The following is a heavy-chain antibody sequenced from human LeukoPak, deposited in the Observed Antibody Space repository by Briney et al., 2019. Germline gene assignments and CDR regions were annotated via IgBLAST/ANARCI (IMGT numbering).Heavy chain of an antibody. Sequence: GRSLRLSCAASAFTFSNYGMHWVRQAPGKGLECVGLIWFDGSNKYYADSVKGRFTISRDNSKNTLDLQMNSLRPEDTAIYYCARDPVASSSSPDYWGQGTLVTVSS. D-gene: IGHD6-13*01. J-gene: IGHJ4*02. CDR3: ARDPVASSSSPDY. CDR2: IWFDGSNK. CDR1: AFTFSNYG. V-gene: IGHV3-33*01.